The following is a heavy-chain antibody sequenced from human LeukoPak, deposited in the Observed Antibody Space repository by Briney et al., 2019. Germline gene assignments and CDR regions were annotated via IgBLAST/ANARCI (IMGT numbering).Heavy chain of an antibody. CDR3: ARSGIVGATLDAFDI. V-gene: IGHV1-69*05. J-gene: IGHJ3*02. Sequence: SVKVSCKASGGTFSSYAIGWVRQAPGQGLEWMGGIIRIFGTANHAQKFQGRVTITTDESTSTAYMELSSLRSEDTAVYYCARSGIVGATLDAFDIWGQGTMVTVSS. D-gene: IGHD1-26*01. CDR2: IIRIFGTA. CDR1: GGTFSSYA.